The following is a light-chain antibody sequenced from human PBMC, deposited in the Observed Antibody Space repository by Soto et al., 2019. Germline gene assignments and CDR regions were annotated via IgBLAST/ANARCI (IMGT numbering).Light chain of an antibody. Sequence: QSVLTQPPSVSAAPGQGVSISCSGTSSNIGNGYLSWYQQLPGTPPKLLLYENDKRPSAIPDRFPGSQSGTSATLDTTGLRTVDVTDYYCVTMDGSLNAYCFGSGTKVTVL. CDR2: END. J-gene: IGLJ1*01. CDR3: VTMDGSLNAYC. V-gene: IGLV1-51*02. CDR1: SSNIGNGY.